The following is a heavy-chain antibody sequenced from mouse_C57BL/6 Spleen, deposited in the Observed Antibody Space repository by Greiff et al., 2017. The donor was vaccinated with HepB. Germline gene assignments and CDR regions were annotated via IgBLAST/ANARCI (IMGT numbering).Heavy chain of an antibody. J-gene: IGHJ4*01. CDR3: ARHEGVLRPHCYAMDY. D-gene: IGHD1-2*01. CDR1: GYTFTEYT. V-gene: IGHV1-62-2*01. CDR2: IYPGSGSI. Sequence: QVQLQQSGAELVKPGASVKLSCKASGYTFTEYTITWVKQRPGQGLEWIGWIYPGSGSIKYNEKFKDKATLTADKSSSTVYMGLSRLTSEDSAVYFCARHEGVLRPHCYAMDYWGQGTSVTVSS.